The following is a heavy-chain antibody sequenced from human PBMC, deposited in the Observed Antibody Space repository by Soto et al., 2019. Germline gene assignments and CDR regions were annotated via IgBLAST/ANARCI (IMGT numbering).Heavy chain of an antibody. CDR3: ARVSSSSNGPLGGYARKRAGLFDY. J-gene: IGHJ4*02. V-gene: IGHV4-59*01. CDR1: GGSISSYY. D-gene: IGHD5-12*01. Sequence: SETLSLTCTVSGGSISSYYWSWIRQPPGKGLEWIGYIYYSGSTNYNPSLKSRVTISVDTSKNQFSLKLRSVTAADTAVYYCARVSSSSNGPLGGYARKRAGLFDYWGQGTLVTVSS. CDR2: IYYSGST.